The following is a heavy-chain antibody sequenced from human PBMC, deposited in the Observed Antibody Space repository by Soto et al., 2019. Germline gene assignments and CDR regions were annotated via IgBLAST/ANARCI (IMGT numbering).Heavy chain of an antibody. CDR3: AKLPSRPRGAATPDRYFQH. D-gene: IGHD2-15*01. V-gene: IGHV3-23*01. CDR2: ISGGGGST. J-gene: IGHJ1*01. CDR1: GFTFSSYA. Sequence: GGSLRLSCAASGFTFSSYAMSWVRQAPGKGLEWVSAISGGGGSTYYADSVKGRFTISRDNSKNTLYLQMNSLRAEDTAVYYCAKLPSRPRGAATPDRYFQHWGQGTLVTVSS.